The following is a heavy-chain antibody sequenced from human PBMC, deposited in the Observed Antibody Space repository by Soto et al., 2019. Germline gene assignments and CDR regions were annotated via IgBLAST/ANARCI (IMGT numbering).Heavy chain of an antibody. J-gene: IGHJ6*02. V-gene: IGHV3-33*01. CDR3: ARGDDFWGSYYYGMDV. D-gene: IGHD3-3*01. Sequence: GGSLRLSCAASGFTFSSYGMHWVRQAPGKGLEWVAVIWYDGSNKYYADSVKGRFTISRDNSKNMLYLQMNSLRAEDTAVYYCARGDDFWGSYYYGMDVWGQGTTVTVSS. CDR1: GFTFSSYG. CDR2: IWYDGSNK.